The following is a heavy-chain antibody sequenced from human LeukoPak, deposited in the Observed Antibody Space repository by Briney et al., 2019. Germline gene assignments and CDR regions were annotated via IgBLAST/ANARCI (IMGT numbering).Heavy chain of an antibody. CDR3: ARAPAWVDY. V-gene: IGHV3-21*01. J-gene: IGHJ4*02. CDR2: ISSSSSYI. CDR1: GFTFSNAW. D-gene: IGHD7-27*01. Sequence: GGSLRLSCAASGFTFSNAWMSWVRQAPGKGLEWVSSISSSSSYIYYADSVKGRFTISRDNAKNSLYLQMNSLRAEDTAVYYCARAPAWVDYWGQGTLVTVSS.